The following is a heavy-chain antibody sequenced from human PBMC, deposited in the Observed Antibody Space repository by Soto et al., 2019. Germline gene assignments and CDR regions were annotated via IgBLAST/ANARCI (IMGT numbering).Heavy chain of an antibody. J-gene: IGHJ3*02. CDR3: ASALSNAFDI. CDR1: GFTFSSYA. V-gene: IGHV3-30-3*01. Sequence: VQLVESGGGLVKPGGSLRLSCAASGFTFSSYAMHWVRQAPGKGLEWVAVISYDGSNKYYADSVKGRFTISRDNSKNTLYLQMNSLRAEDTAVYYCASALSNAFDIWGQGTMVTVSS. CDR2: ISYDGSNK.